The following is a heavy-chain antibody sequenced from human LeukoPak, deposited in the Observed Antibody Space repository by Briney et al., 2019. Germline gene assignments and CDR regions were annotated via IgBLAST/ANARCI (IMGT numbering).Heavy chain of an antibody. CDR3: ARDIQIASRLATNYNFDH. J-gene: IGHJ4*02. Sequence: QPGGSLRLSCAASGFTFSSYEMNWVRQAPGKGLEWVSYISSGGTTTHYADSVMGRFTISRDNAKNSLYLQMHSLRAEDTAVYYCARDIQIASRLATNYNFDHWGQGALVTVSS. CDR2: ISSGGTTT. V-gene: IGHV3-48*03. CDR1: GFTFSSYE. D-gene: IGHD6-6*01.